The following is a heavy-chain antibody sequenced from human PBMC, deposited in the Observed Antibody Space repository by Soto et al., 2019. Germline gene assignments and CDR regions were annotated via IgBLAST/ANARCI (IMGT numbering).Heavy chain of an antibody. D-gene: IGHD4-17*01. Sequence: ASVKVSCKASGYTFTSYGISWVRQAPGQGLEWMGWISAYNGNTNYAQKLQGRVTMTTDTSTSTVYMELRSLISDDTAVYYCARVLSTVTLDYWGQGTLVTVSS. CDR3: ARVLSTVTLDY. CDR1: GYTFTSYG. CDR2: ISAYNGNT. V-gene: IGHV1-18*01. J-gene: IGHJ4*02.